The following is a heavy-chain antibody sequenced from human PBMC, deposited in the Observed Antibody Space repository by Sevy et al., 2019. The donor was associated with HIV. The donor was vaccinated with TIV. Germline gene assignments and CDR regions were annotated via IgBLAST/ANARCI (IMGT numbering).Heavy chain of an antibody. D-gene: IGHD3-10*01. V-gene: IGHV3-48*02. J-gene: IGHJ5*02. CDR1: GFRFRDYR. Sequence: GGSLRLSCAASGFRFRDYRMNWVRQAPGKELEWVSYITSSSNTINYADSVKGRFTISRDNGRNSLYLQINSLRHEDTAVYYCARDRGRGEVALDLWGQGTLVTVSS. CDR2: ITSSSNTI. CDR3: ARDRGRGEVALDL.